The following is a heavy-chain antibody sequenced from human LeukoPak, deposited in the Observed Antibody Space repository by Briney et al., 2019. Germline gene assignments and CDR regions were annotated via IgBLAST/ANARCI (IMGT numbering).Heavy chain of an antibody. V-gene: IGHV3-30-3*01. J-gene: IGHJ3*02. Sequence: PGGSLRLSCAASGFTFSSYAMHWVRQAPGKGLEWVAVISYDGSNKYYADSVKGRFTISRDNSKNTLYLQMNSLRAEDTAVYYCARGDSIGYSSSWWFWGAFDIWGQGTMVTVSS. D-gene: IGHD6-13*01. CDR3: ARGDSIGYSSSWWFWGAFDI. CDR2: ISYDGSNK. CDR1: GFTFSSYA.